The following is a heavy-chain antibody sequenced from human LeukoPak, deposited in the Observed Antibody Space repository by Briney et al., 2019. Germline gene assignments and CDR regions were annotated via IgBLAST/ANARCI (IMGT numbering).Heavy chain of an antibody. CDR1: GFTFSTHS. V-gene: IGHV3-48*02. CDR3: ARAPRKFRGIIVTPLYYFDY. Sequence: GGSLRLSCAASGFTFSTHSMNWVRQAPGKGLEWVSYISSSSGTIYYADSVKGRFTISRDNAKNSLYLQMNSLRDEDTAVYYCARAPRKFRGIIVTPLYYFDYWGQGALVTVSS. J-gene: IGHJ4*02. D-gene: IGHD3-10*01. CDR2: ISSSSGTI.